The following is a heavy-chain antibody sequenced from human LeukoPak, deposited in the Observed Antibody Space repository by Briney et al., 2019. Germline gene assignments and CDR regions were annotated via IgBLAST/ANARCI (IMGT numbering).Heavy chain of an antibody. CDR3: ARVGGGWDHAFDI. CDR1: GGSISNYY. J-gene: IGHJ3*02. Sequence: SETLSLTCTVSGGSISNYYWCWIRQPPGKGLEWIGYIYYSGSTNYNPSLKSRVTISVDTSKNQFSLKLSSVTAADTAVYYCARVGGGWDHAFDIWGQGTMVTVSS. D-gene: IGHD1-26*01. CDR2: IYYSGST. V-gene: IGHV4-59*01.